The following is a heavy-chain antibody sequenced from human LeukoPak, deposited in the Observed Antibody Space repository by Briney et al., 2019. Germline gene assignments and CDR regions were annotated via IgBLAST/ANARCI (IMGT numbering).Heavy chain of an antibody. CDR3: ARGYYGSGNYYYYMDV. D-gene: IGHD3-10*01. V-gene: IGHV1-69*06. CDR2: IIPIFGTA. J-gene: IGHJ6*03. CDR1: GGTFSSYA. Sequence: GASVKVSCKASGGTFSSYAISWVRQAPGQGLEWMGGIIPIFGTANYAQKFQGRVTITADKSTSTAYMELSSLRSEDTAVYYCARGYYGSGNYYYYMDVWGKGTTVTVPS.